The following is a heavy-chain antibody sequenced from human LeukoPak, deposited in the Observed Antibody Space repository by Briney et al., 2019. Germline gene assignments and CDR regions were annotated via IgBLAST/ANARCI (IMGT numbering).Heavy chain of an antibody. Sequence: GGSLRLSCAASGFTFSSYSMNWVRQAPGKGLEWVSAISGSGGSTYYADSVKGRFTISRDNSKNTLYLQMNSLRAEDTAVYYCAKSGYSSSWYYFDYWGQGTLVTVSS. CDR2: ISGSGGST. CDR1: GFTFSSYS. J-gene: IGHJ4*02. V-gene: IGHV3-23*01. CDR3: AKSGYSSSWYYFDY. D-gene: IGHD6-13*01.